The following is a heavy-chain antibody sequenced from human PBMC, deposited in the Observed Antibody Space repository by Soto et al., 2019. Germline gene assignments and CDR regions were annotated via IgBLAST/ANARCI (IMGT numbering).Heavy chain of an antibody. D-gene: IGHD6-19*01. V-gene: IGHV3-23*01. J-gene: IGHJ6*02. Sequence: GGSVRQTGVDAECAYSGDPLTGVRQAPGKGLEWASAISGSGGSTYYADSVKGRFTISRDNSKNTLYLQMNSLRAEDTAVYYCARVRGIAVAGTPGTYYYYGMDVWGQGTTVTVSS. CDR1: ECAYSGDP. CDR2: ISGSGGST. CDR3: ARVRGIAVAGTPGTYYYYGMDV.